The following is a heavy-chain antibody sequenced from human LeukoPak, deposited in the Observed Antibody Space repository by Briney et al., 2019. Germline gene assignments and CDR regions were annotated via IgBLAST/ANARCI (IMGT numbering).Heavy chain of an antibody. CDR3: AKVDGITIFEVFDY. J-gene: IGHJ4*02. Sequence: GGSLRLSCAASAFTFSSYAMSWVRQAPGRGLEWVSAITGSGGNTYYADSVKGRFTISRDNSKNTLYLQMNSLRVEDTALYYCAKVDGITIFEVFDYWGQGTLVTVSS. D-gene: IGHD3-3*01. CDR2: ITGSGGNT. V-gene: IGHV3-23*01. CDR1: AFTFSSYA.